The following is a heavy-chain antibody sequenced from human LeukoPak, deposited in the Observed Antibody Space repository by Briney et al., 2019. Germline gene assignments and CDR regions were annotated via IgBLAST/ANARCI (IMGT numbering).Heavy chain of an antibody. J-gene: IGHJ5*02. V-gene: IGHV3-23*01. CDR3: AKDRYSNYGNWFDP. CDR1: GFTFNSYA. D-gene: IGHD4-11*01. Sequence: GGSLRLSCAASGFTFNSYAMNWVRQAPGKGLEWVSGISGSGGTTYYADSVKGRFTISRDNPKNTLYLQMNSLRAKDTAVYYCAKDRYSNYGNWFDPWGQGTLVTVFS. CDR2: ISGSGGTT.